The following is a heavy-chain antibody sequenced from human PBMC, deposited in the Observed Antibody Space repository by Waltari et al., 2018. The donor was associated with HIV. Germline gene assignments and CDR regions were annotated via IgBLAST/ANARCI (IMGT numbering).Heavy chain of an antibody. V-gene: IGHV4-34*01. Sequence: QVQLQQWGAGLLKPSETLSLTCAVYGGSFSGYYWSWIRQPPGKGLEWIGEINHSGSTNYNPSLKSRVTISVDTSKNQFSLKLSSVTAADTAVYYCARAGHFWSGPPSEYWGQGTLVTVSS. CDR1: GGSFSGYY. J-gene: IGHJ4*02. CDR2: INHSGST. D-gene: IGHD3-3*02. CDR3: ARAGHFWSGPPSEY.